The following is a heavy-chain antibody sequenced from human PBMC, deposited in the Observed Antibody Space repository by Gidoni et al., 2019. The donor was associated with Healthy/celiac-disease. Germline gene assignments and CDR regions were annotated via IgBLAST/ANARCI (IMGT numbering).Heavy chain of an antibody. D-gene: IGHD6-13*01. J-gene: IGHJ6*02. CDR1: GFTFSDYY. CDR3: ARVASSSWYDNYYYGMDV. CDR2: ISSSGSTI. V-gene: IGHV3-11*01. Sequence: QVQLVESGGGLVKPGGSLRRSCAASGFTFSDYYMSWIRQAPGKGLEWVSYISSSGSTIYYADSVKGRFTISRDNAKNSLYLQMNSLRAEDTAVYYCARVASSSWYDNYYYGMDVWGQGTTVTVSS.